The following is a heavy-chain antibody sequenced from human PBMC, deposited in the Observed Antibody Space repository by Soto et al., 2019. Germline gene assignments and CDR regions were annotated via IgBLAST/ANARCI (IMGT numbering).Heavy chain of an antibody. J-gene: IGHJ6*02. CDR1: GGTVSSYA. Sequence: SVKVSCKASGGTVSSYAISWVRQAPGQGLEWMGGIIPIFGTANYAQKFQGRVTITADESTSTAYMELSSLRSEDTAVYYCGGYSSGGSCYSVRYYYYGMDVWGQGPTVTVSS. CDR3: GGYSSGGSCYSVRYYYYGMDV. D-gene: IGHD2-15*01. V-gene: IGHV1-69*13. CDR2: IIPIFGTA.